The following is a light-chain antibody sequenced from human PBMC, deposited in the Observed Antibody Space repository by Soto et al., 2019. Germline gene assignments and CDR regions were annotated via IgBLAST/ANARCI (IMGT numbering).Light chain of an antibody. J-gene: IGLJ2*01. CDR2: LNSDGSH. CDR3: QTWGTGIVV. V-gene: IGLV4-69*01. CDR1: SGHSSDA. Sequence: QLVLTQSPSASASLGASVKLTCTLSSGHSSDAIAWHQQQPEKGPRFLMNLNSDGSHTKGDGIPDRFSGSSSGAERYLTISSLQSEDEADCYCQTWGTGIVVFGGGTKRTVL.